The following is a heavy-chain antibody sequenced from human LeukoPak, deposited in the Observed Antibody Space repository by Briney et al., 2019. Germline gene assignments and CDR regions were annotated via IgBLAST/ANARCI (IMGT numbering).Heavy chain of an antibody. V-gene: IGHV1-69*04. CDR3: ARIYGGYYYFDY. Sequence: GASVKVSCKASGGTFSSYAISWVRQAPGQGLEWMGRIIPILGIANYAQKFQGRVTITADKSTSTAYMELSSLRSEDTAVYYCARIYGGYYYFDYWGQGTLVTVSS. CDR1: GGTFSSYA. CDR2: IIPILGIA. D-gene: IGHD5-12*01. J-gene: IGHJ4*02.